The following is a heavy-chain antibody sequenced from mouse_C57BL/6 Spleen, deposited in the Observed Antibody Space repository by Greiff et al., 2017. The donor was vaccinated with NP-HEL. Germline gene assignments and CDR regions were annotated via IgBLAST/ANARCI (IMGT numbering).Heavy chain of an antibody. CDR2: IDPSDSYT. CDR3: AKGGYGNYEDAMDY. J-gene: IGHJ4*01. Sequence: QVQLQQPGAELVMPGASVKLSCKASGYTFTSYWMHWVKQRPGQGLEWIGEIDPSDSYTNYNQKFKGKSTLTVDKSSSTAYMQLSSLTSEDSAVYYCAKGGYGNYEDAMDYWGQGTSVTVSS. D-gene: IGHD2-1*01. CDR1: GYTFTSYW. V-gene: IGHV1-69*01.